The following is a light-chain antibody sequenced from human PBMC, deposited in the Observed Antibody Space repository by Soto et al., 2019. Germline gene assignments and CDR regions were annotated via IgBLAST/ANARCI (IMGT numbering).Light chain of an antibody. Sequence: DIVMTQSPDSLAVSLGERATINCKSSQSILSSSNNKNSLAWFQQQPGQPPKLLIYWASTRESGVPDRFSGSGSGTDFTLTISSLQAEDVAFYYCQQYYSSFVTFGQGTRLEIK. V-gene: IGKV4-1*01. CDR2: WAS. CDR1: QSILSSSNNKNS. J-gene: IGKJ5*01. CDR3: QQYYSSFVT.